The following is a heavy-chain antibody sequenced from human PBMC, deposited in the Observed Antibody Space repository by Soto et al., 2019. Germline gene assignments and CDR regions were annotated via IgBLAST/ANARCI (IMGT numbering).Heavy chain of an antibody. D-gene: IGHD5-12*01. Sequence: QLRLQESGSGVVETSESLSLTCTVFGASITYGGYSWSWIRQSPGRGLEWIGHITHLETTYFNPSFKSRLSMSIDRAKNQFSLKLTSMTAADKGRYFCVRGGGNDPFEYWGQGILVTVSS. CDR3: VRGGGNDPFEY. CDR2: ITHLETT. V-gene: IGHV4-30-2*06. CDR1: GASITYGGYS. J-gene: IGHJ4*02.